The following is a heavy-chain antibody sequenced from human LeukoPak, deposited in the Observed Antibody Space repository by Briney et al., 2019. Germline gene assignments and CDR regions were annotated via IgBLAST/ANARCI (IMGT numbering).Heavy chain of an antibody. CDR3: ASLPYYYDSSGLEFDY. V-gene: IGHV1-46*01. J-gene: IGHJ4*02. CDR2: INPSGGST. Sequence: ASVKVSCKASGNTFTSYYMHWVRQAPGQGLEWMGIINPSGGSTSYAQKFQGRVTMTRDTSTSTVYMELSSLRSEDTAVYYCASLPYYYDSSGLEFDYWGQGTLVTVSS. CDR1: GNTFTSYY. D-gene: IGHD3-22*01.